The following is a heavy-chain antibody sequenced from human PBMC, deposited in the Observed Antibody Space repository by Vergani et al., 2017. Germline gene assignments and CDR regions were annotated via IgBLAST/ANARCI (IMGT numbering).Heavy chain of an antibody. J-gene: IGHJ5*02. CDR2: ISGSGGST. V-gene: IGHV3-23*01. D-gene: IGHD3-3*01. Sequence: EVQLLESGGGLVQPGGSLRLSCAASGFTFSSYAMSWVRQAPGKGLEWVSAISGSGGSTYYADSVKGRFTISRDNSKNTLYLQMNSLRAEDTAVYYCAKDRHYDFWSGYDYAYNWFDPWGQGTLVTVSS. CDR1: GFTFSSYA. CDR3: AKDRHYDFWSGYDYAYNWFDP.